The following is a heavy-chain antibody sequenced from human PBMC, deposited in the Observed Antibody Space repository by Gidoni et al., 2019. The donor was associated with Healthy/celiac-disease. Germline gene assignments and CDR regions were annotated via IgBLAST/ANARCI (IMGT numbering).Heavy chain of an antibody. CDR3: ARDRVRYCSSTSCAPDYYYYYMDV. D-gene: IGHD2-2*01. CDR1: GYTFTSYA. Sequence: QVQLVQSGAEVKKPGASVKVSCKASGYTFTSYAMHWVRQAPGQRLEWMGWINAGNGNTKYSQKFQGRVTITRDTSASTAYMELSSLRSEDTAVYYCARDRVRYCSSTSCAPDYYYYYMDVWGKGTTVTVSS. V-gene: IGHV1-3*01. J-gene: IGHJ6*03. CDR2: INAGNGNT.